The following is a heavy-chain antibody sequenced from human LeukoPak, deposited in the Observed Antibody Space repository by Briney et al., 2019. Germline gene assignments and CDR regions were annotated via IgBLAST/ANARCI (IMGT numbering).Heavy chain of an antibody. Sequence: GGPLRLSCAASGFTFSSYSMNWVRQAPGKGLEWVSSSSSSSSYIYYADSVKGRFTISRDNAKNSLYLQMHSLRAEDTAVYYCARVSCSSTSCYAQYGMDVWGKGTTVTVSS. CDR2: SSSSSSYI. D-gene: IGHD2-2*01. V-gene: IGHV3-21*01. CDR3: ARVSCSSTSCYAQYGMDV. J-gene: IGHJ6*04. CDR1: GFTFSSYS.